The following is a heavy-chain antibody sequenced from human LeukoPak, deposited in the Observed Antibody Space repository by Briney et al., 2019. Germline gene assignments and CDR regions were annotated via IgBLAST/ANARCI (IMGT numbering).Heavy chain of an antibody. CDR1: GYMFTSYA. V-gene: IGHV1-18*01. Sequence: ASVKVSCQASGYMFTSYAIHWVREAPGQGLEWLGWTSVYNGKTDYAEGLQGRVTMTTDRSTNTAFMELRSLRSDDTAIYFCARGSGSPYYYYMDVWGKGTAVTVSS. CDR3: ARGSGSPYYYYMDV. D-gene: IGHD3-10*01. CDR2: TSVYNGKT. J-gene: IGHJ6*03.